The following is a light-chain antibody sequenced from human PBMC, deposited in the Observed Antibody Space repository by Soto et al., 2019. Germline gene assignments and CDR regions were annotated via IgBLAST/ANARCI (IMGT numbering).Light chain of an antibody. CDR3: QHNLSLT. J-gene: IGKJ4*01. Sequence: IVLTQSPAILPVSQGDRATLSCRASHSVSSSYLAWYQHNPGQAPRLLIHGASSRVTGIPDRFSGSGSGTDFTLTITRLEPDDFAVYYCQHNLSLTFGGGTKVDIK. CDR2: GAS. V-gene: IGKV3-20*01. CDR1: HSVSSSY.